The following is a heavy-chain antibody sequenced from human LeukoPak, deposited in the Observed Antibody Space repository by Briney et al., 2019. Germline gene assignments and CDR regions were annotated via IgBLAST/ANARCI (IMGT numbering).Heavy chain of an antibody. CDR2: IYYSGST. CDR3: ARGGDSSGYYTLPFDY. Sequence: SETLSLTCTVSGGSISSYYWSWTRQPPGKGLEWIGHIYYSGSTNYNPSLKSRVTISVDTSKNQFSLKLSSVTAADTAVYYCARGGDSSGYYTLPFDYWGQGTLVTVSS. D-gene: IGHD3-22*01. J-gene: IGHJ4*02. CDR1: GGSISSYY. V-gene: IGHV4-59*12.